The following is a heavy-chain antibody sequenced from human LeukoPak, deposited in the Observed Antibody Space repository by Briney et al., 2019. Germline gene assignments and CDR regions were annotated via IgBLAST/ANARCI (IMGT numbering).Heavy chain of an antibody. V-gene: IGHV4-34*01. Sequence: SETLSLTCAVYGGSFSGYYWSWIRQPPGKGLEWIGEINHGGSTNYNPSLKSRVTISVDTSKNQFSLKLSSVTAADTAVYYCARGSSGYYYRLVWFDPWGQGTLVTVSS. CDR3: ARGSSGYYYRLVWFDP. D-gene: IGHD3-22*01. CDR1: GGSFSGYY. CDR2: INHGGST. J-gene: IGHJ5*02.